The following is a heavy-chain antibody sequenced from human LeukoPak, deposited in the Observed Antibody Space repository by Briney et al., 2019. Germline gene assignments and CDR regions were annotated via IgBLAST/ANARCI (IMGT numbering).Heavy chain of an antibody. CDR3: AKVEDYSNYVGY. J-gene: IGHJ4*02. CDR2: ISGSGGST. V-gene: IGHV3-23*01. Sequence: GGSLRLSCAASGFIFSSYAMSWVRQAPGKGLEWVSAISGSGGSTYYADSVKGRFTISRDNSKNTLYLQMNSLRAEDTAVYYCAKVEDYSNYVGYWGQGTLVTVSS. D-gene: IGHD4-11*01. CDR1: GFIFSSYA.